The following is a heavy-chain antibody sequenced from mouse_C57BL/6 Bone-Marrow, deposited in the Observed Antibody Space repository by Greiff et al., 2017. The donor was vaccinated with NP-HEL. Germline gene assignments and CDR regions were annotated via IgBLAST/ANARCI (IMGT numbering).Heavy chain of an antibody. J-gene: IGHJ2*01. CDR2: IYPRSGNT. CDR3: AREGMITFDY. V-gene: IGHV1-81*01. CDR1: GYTFTSYG. Sequence: QVQLKESGAELARPVASVKLSCKASGYTFTSYGISWVKQRTGQGLEWIGEIYPRSGNTYYNEKFKGKATLTADKSSSTAYMELRSLTSEDSAVYFCAREGMITFDYWGQGTTLTVSS. D-gene: IGHD2-4*01.